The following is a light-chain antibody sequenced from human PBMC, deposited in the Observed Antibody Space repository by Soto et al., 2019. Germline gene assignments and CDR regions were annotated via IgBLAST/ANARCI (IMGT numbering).Light chain of an antibody. CDR1: QSVSSN. J-gene: IGKJ2*01. CDR2: GSS. CDR3: QQYNNWPPVT. Sequence: EVVMTQSPATLSVSPGERATLSCRASQSVSSNLAWYQQKPGQTPRLLIYGSSTRATGIPARFSGSGSGTEFTLTINSLQSEDFVVYYCQQYNNWPPVTFGQGTKLEIK. V-gene: IGKV3-15*01.